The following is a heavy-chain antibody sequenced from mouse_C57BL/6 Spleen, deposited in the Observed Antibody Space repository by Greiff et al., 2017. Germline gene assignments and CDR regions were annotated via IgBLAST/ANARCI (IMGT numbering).Heavy chain of an antibody. Sequence: EVQRVESGGGLVQPKGSLKLSCAASGFSFNTYAMNWVRQAPGKGLEWVARIRSKSNNYATYYADSVKDRFTISRDDSESMLYLQMNNLKTEDTAVYYCVIDYDGSFAYWGQGTLVTVSA. CDR1: GFSFNTYA. D-gene: IGHD2-4*01. CDR2: IRSKSNNYAT. V-gene: IGHV10-1*01. J-gene: IGHJ3*01. CDR3: VIDYDGSFAY.